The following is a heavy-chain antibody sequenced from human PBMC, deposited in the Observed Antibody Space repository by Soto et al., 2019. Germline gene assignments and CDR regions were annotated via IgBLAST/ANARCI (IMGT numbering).Heavy chain of an antibody. J-gene: IGHJ4*02. V-gene: IGHV1-18*01. CDR1: GYTFTSYG. D-gene: IGHD3-3*01. Sequence: ASVKVSCKASGYTFTSYGISWVRQAPGQGLEWMGWISAYNGNTNYAQKLQGRVTMTTDTSTSTAYMELRSLRSDDTAVYYCARDPDYDFLSGYPHTDYWGQGTLVTVSS. CDR3: ARDPDYDFLSGYPHTDY. CDR2: ISAYNGNT.